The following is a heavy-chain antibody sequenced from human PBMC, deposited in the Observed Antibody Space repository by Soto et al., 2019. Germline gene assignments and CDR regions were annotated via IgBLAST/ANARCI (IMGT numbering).Heavy chain of an antibody. CDR3: ARDRDGYNSHWFDP. Sequence: PGGSLRLSCAASGFTFSTYSMNWVRQAPGKGLEWVSSISTGSSYIYYADSVTGRFTISRDNAKNSLYLQMDDLRVEDTAVYFCARDRDGYNSHWFDPWGQGTLVTVSS. V-gene: IGHV3-21*01. D-gene: IGHD5-12*01. CDR1: GFTFSTYS. CDR2: ISTGSSYI. J-gene: IGHJ5*02.